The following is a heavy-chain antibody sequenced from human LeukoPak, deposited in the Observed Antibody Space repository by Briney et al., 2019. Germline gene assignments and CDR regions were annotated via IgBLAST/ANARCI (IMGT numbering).Heavy chain of an antibody. D-gene: IGHD3-22*01. V-gene: IGHV3-11*04. CDR2: ISSSSSTI. CDR1: GFTFSDYY. J-gene: IGHJ3*02. CDR3: AREAYYDSSGYYDAFDI. Sequence: GGSLRLSCAASGFTFSDYYMSWIRQAPGKGLEWVSYISSSSSTIYYADSLKGRFTISRDNAKNSLYLQMNSLRAEDTAVYYCAREAYYDSSGYYDAFDIWGQGTMVTVSS.